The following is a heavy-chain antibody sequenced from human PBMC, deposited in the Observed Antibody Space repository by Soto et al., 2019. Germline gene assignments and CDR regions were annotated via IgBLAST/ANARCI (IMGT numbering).Heavy chain of an antibody. J-gene: IGHJ1*01. CDR3: VRERFFYDMTGQED. CDR1: GFPFSTYE. CDR2: ITTSGSDM. Sequence: AGGSLRLSCAGSGFPFSTYEMNWVRQAPGKGLEWIAHITTSGSDMNYADSVKGRFSISRDNSKSSVFLQMNSLRVEDTAIYYCVRERFFYDMTGQEDRGQGTQVTVSS. V-gene: IGHV3-48*03. D-gene: IGHD3-22*01.